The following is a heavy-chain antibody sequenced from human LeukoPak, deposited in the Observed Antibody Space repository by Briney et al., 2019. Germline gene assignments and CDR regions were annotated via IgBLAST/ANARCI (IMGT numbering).Heavy chain of an antibody. J-gene: IGHJ5*02. Sequence: SETLSLTCTVSGGSISSYYWSWIRQPPGKGLEGIGYIYDSGSTNYNPSLKSRVTISVDTSKNQFSLKLSSVTAADTAVYYCARRIVVVDNWFDPWGQGTLVTVSS. D-gene: IGHD3-22*01. CDR3: ARRIVVVDNWFDP. CDR1: GGSISSYY. V-gene: IGHV4-59*01. CDR2: IYDSGST.